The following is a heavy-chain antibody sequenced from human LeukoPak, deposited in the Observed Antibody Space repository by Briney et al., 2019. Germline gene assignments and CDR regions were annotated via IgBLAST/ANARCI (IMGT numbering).Heavy chain of an antibody. CDR3: AKDRDGYNFPGY. J-gene: IGHJ4*02. V-gene: IGHV3-33*06. CDR2: IWYDGSNK. D-gene: IGHD5-24*01. CDR1: GFTFSSYG. Sequence: GGSLRLSCAAAGFTFSSYGMHWVRQAPGKGLEWVAVIWYDGSNKYYADSVKGRFTISRDNSKNTLYLQMNSLRAEDTAVYYCAKDRDGYNFPGYWGQGTLVTVSS.